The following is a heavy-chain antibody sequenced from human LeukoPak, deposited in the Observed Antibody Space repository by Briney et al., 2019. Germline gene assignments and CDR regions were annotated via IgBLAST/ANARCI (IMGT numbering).Heavy chain of an antibody. CDR1: GFTFSSYS. Sequence: GRSLRLSCAASGFTFSSYSMNWVRQAPGKGLEWVSSISSSSSYIYYADSVKGRFTISRDNAKNSLYLQMNSLRAEDTAVYYCARDLSFYGSGSYSFDYWGQGTLVTVSS. V-gene: IGHV3-21*01. CDR2: ISSSSSYI. J-gene: IGHJ4*02. D-gene: IGHD3-10*01. CDR3: ARDLSFYGSGSYSFDY.